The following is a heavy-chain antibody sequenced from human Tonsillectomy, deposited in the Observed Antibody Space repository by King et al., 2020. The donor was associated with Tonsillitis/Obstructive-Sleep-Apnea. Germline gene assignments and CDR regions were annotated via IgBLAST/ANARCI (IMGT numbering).Heavy chain of an antibody. CDR1: GFTFGDYV. V-gene: IGHV3-49*04. J-gene: IGHJ6*02. D-gene: IGHD4/OR15-4a*01. CDR3: TRSSDYNYYGMDV. CDR2: IRSEAYGGTT. Sequence: EVQVVESGGGLVQPGRSLRLSCTASGFTFGDYVMSWVRQAPGKGLEWVGFIRSEAYGGTTEYAAAVKARFTISRDDSKSIAYLQMDSLKIEATAVYYCTRSSDYNYYGMDVWGQGTTVSVSS.